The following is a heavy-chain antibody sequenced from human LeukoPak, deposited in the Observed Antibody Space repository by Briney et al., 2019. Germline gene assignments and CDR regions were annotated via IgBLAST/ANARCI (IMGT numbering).Heavy chain of an antibody. J-gene: IGHJ4*02. Sequence: GGSLRLTCAASGFTFTTYWMSWVRQAPGKGLEGVANINQDGTEKYYVDSVKGRFTISRDDAKRSLYLQMNSLRVEDTAVYYCAKVAKYYYGSETYYFFEHWGQGTPVTASS. CDR3: AKVAKYYYGSETYYFFEH. CDR1: GFTFTTYW. CDR2: INQDGTEK. D-gene: IGHD3-10*01. V-gene: IGHV3-7*01.